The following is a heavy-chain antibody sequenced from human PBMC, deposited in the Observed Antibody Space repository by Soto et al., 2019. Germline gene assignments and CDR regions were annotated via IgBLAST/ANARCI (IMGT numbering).Heavy chain of an antibody. CDR2: ISSSGDST. J-gene: IGHJ5*02. Sequence: PGGSLRLSCAASGFTFSSYAMSWVRQAPGKGLEWVSVISSSGDSTYYAYSVKGRFTISRDNSKNTLYLQMNSLRAEDTAVYHCAKSRSGNYYAWFDPWGQGTLVTVSS. CDR3: AKSRSGNYYAWFDP. V-gene: IGHV3-23*01. D-gene: IGHD1-26*01. CDR1: GFTFSSYA.